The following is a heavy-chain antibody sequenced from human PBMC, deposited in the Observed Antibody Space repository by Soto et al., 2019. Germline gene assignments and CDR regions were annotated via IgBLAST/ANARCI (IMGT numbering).Heavy chain of an antibody. CDR3: ARGDYKDGGNHWFDP. Sequence: SETLSLTCTVSGGSIRNYFWTWIRQPAGKGLEWIGRIYSSGNTVYNASLKSRVTMSIDMSKNQFSLKLSSMTAADTAVYYCARGDYKDGGNHWFDPWGLGTLVTVSS. V-gene: IGHV4-4*07. J-gene: IGHJ5*02. CDR2: IYSSGNT. D-gene: IGHD3-16*01. CDR1: GGSIRNYF.